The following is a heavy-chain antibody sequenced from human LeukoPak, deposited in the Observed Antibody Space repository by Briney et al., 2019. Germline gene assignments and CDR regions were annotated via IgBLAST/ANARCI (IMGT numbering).Heavy chain of an antibody. D-gene: IGHD5-18*01. CDR2: IYTGGST. V-gene: IGHV3-53*01. CDR1: GLTVSSNY. CDR3: ARDLDGYSYGQPFGY. Sequence: QSGGSLRLSCAASGLTVSSNYMSWVRQAPGKGLEWVSVIYTGGSTYYADSVKGRFTISRDNSKNTLYLQMNSLRAEDTAVYYCARDLDGYSYGQPFGYWGQGTLVTVSS. J-gene: IGHJ4*02.